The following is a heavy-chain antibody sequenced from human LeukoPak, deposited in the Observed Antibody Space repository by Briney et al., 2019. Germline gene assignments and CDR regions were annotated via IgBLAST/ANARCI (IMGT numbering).Heavy chain of an antibody. CDR3: ARVGIRRIGSGSYSHFDY. Sequence: PGGSLRLSCAASGFIFSGYWMTWVRQAPGKGLEWVANIKQDGSEKYYVDSVKGRFTISRDNVKNSLYLQMNSLRAEDTAVYYCARVGIRRIGSGSYSHFDYWGQGTLVTVSS. V-gene: IGHV3-7*01. CDR1: GFIFSGYW. D-gene: IGHD3-10*01. J-gene: IGHJ4*02. CDR2: IKQDGSEK.